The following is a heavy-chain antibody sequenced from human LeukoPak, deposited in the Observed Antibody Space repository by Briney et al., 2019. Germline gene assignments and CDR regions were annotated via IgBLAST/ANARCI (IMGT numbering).Heavy chain of an antibody. Sequence: SETLSLTCTVSGGSISSTSFHWGWIRQPPGKGLEWIGSIYYSGSTYYNPSLKSRVTISVDTSKNQFSLKLSSVTAADTAVYYCARLLGSDGKVDYWGQGTLVTVSS. CDR1: GGSISSTSFH. V-gene: IGHV4-39*01. J-gene: IGHJ4*02. D-gene: IGHD3-3*02. CDR2: IYYSGST. CDR3: ARLLGSDGKVDY.